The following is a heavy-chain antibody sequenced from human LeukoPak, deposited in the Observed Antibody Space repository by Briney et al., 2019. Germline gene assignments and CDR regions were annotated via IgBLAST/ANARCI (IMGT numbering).Heavy chain of an antibody. CDR2: TYSSGST. CDR1: GGSISGYY. V-gene: IGHV4-4*09. CDR3: TRHFRSRGTRFVP. J-gene: IGHJ5*02. D-gene: IGHD3-22*01. Sequence: SETLSLTCSVSGGSISGYYWNWIRQPPGKGLEWIGYTYSSGSTNYNPPLRSRVTISVDTSKNQFSLPLPSVTAADRAIYYCTRHFRSRGTRFVPWGRGTLVAVSP.